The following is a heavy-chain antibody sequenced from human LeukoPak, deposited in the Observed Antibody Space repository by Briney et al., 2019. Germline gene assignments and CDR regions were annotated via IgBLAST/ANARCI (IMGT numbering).Heavy chain of an antibody. D-gene: IGHD5-24*01. CDR2: IRYDGSNK. CDR3: AKPVRSGLAATAGFDY. Sequence: PGGSLRLSCAASGFTFSTYGMHWVRQAPGKGLEWVAFIRYDGSNKYYVDSLKVRFTISRDNSKNTLYLQMNSLRAEDTAVYYCAKPVRSGLAATAGFDYWGQGTLVTVSS. J-gene: IGHJ4*02. CDR1: GFTFSTYG. V-gene: IGHV3-30*02.